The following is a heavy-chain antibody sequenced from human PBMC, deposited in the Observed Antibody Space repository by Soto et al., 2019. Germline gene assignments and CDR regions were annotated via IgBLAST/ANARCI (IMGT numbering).Heavy chain of an antibody. D-gene: IGHD1-26*01. CDR2: INSDGSST. Sequence: PGGSLRLSCAASGFTFSSYWMHWVRQAPGKGLVWVSHINSDGSSTSYADSVKGRFTISRDNAKNTLYLQMNSLRAEDTAVYYCAREVVGANLYFDYWGQGTLVTVSS. CDR1: GFTFSSYW. V-gene: IGHV3-74*01. J-gene: IGHJ4*02. CDR3: AREVVGANLYFDY.